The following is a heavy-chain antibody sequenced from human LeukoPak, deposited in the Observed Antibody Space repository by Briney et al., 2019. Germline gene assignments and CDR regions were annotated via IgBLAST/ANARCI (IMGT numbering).Heavy chain of an antibody. CDR1: GFTFSNYW. J-gene: IGHJ4*02. CDR3: ATAGNYRFDY. Sequence: GGSLRLSCAASGFTFSNYWVHWVRQAPGKGLVWVSRINPDGSTINYADSAKGRFTISRDNAKNTLYLQMNSLRAEDTAVYYCATAGNYRFDYWGQGTLVTVSS. D-gene: IGHD1-7*01. V-gene: IGHV3-74*01. CDR2: INPDGSTI.